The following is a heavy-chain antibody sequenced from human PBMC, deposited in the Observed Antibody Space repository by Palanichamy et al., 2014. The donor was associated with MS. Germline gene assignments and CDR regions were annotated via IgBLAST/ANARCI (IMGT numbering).Heavy chain of an antibody. Sequence: EVQLVESGGGLVKPGQSLRLSCTTSGFNFGDYLINWFRQAPGKGLEWVGFIRSRPYGEATDYAASVRGRFFFSRDDSKGIAYLQMNSLETEDTAVYYCARPFYGSGNYQFFPYWGRGTLVTVSS. D-gene: IGHD3-10*01. CDR2: IRSRPYGEAT. CDR1: GFNFGDYL. J-gene: IGHJ4*02. CDR3: ARPFYGSGNYQFFPY. V-gene: IGHV3-49*05.